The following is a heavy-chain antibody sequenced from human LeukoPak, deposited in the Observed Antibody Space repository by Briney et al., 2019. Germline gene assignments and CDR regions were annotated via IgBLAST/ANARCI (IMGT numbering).Heavy chain of an antibody. CDR1: GYRFTSYW. Sequence: GESLKISCKGSGYRFTSYWIGWVRQMPGKDLEWMVIIYPGDSDTRYSPSFQGQVTISADKSISTAYLQWSSLKASDTAMYYCARQSGIAAAGTPFDYWGQGTLVTVSS. CDR2: IYPGDSDT. D-gene: IGHD6-13*01. J-gene: IGHJ4*02. CDR3: ARQSGIAAAGTPFDY. V-gene: IGHV5-51*01.